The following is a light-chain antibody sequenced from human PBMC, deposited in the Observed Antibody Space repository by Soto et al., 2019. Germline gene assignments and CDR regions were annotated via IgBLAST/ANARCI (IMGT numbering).Light chain of an antibody. Sequence: QSALTQPRSVSGSPGQSVTISCTGASSYVSWYQQHPGKAPKLMIYDVTERPSGVPDRFSGSKSGNTASLTISGRQAEDEADYYCCSYAVTYTRFGGGTKLTVL. CDR3: CSYAVTYTR. V-gene: IGLV2-11*01. CDR1: SSY. J-gene: IGLJ2*01. CDR2: DVT.